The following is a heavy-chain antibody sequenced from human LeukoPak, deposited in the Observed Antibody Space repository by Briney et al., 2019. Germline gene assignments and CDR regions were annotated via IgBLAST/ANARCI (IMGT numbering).Heavy chain of an antibody. CDR1: GGSISSYY. CDR3: VRHTGGTTLDY. CDR2: IYSSGST. V-gene: IGHV4-59*08. J-gene: IGHJ4*02. D-gene: IGHD1-1*01. Sequence: SETLSLTCTVSGGSISSYYWSWIRQPPGKGLEWIGYIYSSGSTNYNASLKSRVIISVDTSKNQFSLKLSPVTAADTAVYYCVRHTGGTTLDYWGQGTLVTVSS.